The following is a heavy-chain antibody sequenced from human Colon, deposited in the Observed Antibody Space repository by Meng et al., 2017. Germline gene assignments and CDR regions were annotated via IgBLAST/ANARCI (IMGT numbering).Heavy chain of an antibody. V-gene: IGHV4-38-2*02. Sequence: SETLSLTCPVSGFSITSGYYWGWIRQPPGKGLEWLGSIYHSVITYYNPSLKSRLTISVDTSKNQCSLKLTSVTAADTAVYYCAREVEQWLANWDFDLWGHGTLVTVSS. D-gene: IGHD6-19*01. CDR3: AREVEQWLANWDFDL. CDR2: IYHSVIT. CDR1: GFSITSGYY. J-gene: IGHJ2*01.